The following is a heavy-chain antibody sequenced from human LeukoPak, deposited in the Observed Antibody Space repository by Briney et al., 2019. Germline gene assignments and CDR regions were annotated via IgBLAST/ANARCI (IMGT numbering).Heavy chain of an antibody. D-gene: IGHD3-9*01. V-gene: IGHV3-48*04. CDR3: AGDYYDILTGYSDY. Sequence: GGSLRLSCAASGFTFSSYSMNWVRQAPGKGLEWISYISSSSSTIYYADSVKGRFTISRDNAKNSLYLQMNSLRAEDTAVYYCAGDYYDILTGYSDYWGQGTLVTVSS. CDR1: GFTFSSYS. J-gene: IGHJ4*02. CDR2: ISSSSSTI.